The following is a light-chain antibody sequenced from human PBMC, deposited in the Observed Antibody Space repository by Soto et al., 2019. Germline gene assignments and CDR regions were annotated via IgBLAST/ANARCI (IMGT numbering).Light chain of an antibody. CDR3: QSYDSSLSASV. V-gene: IGLV1-40*01. Sequence: QSVLPQPPSVYGAPGRRVTISCTGSSSNIGAGYDVHWYQQLPGTAPKLLIYGDSNRPSGVPDRFSGSRSGTSASLAITGLQAEDEADYYCQSYDSSLSASVFGTGTKVTVL. CDR1: SSNIGAGYD. J-gene: IGLJ1*01. CDR2: GDS.